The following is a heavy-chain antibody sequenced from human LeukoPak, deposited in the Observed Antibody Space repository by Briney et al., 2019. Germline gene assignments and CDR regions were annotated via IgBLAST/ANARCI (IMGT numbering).Heavy chain of an antibody. J-gene: IGHJ3*02. CDR1: GGSISSYH. D-gene: IGHD4-17*01. CDR2: IYYSGST. CDR3: ARDGTTGDAFDI. V-gene: IGHV4-59*01. Sequence: SETLSLTCTVSGGSISSYHGSWTRPPPGKGLVGIGYIYYSGSTNYNPSLKSRVTISVDTSKNQFFLKLSSVTAADTAVYYCARDGTTGDAFDIWGQGTMVTVSS.